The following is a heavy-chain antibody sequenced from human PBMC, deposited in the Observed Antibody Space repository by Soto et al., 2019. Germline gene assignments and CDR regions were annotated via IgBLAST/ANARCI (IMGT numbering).Heavy chain of an antibody. J-gene: IGHJ4*02. D-gene: IGHD1-26*01. V-gene: IGHV3-33*01. CDR2: IWYDGGNK. CDR3: ARSGDTSGSYEKYYFDY. Sequence: GGSLRLSCTASGFTFSSYGMHWVRQAPGKGLEWVAVIWYDGGNKYYPDSVKGRFTISRDNSKNTLYLQMNSLRAEDTAVYYCARSGDTSGSYEKYYFDYWGQGTLVTVS. CDR1: GFTFSSYG.